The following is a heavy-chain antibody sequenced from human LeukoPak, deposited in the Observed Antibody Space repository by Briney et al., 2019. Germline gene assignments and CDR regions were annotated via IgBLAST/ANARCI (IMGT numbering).Heavy chain of an antibody. CDR1: GGSISSGSYY. V-gene: IGHV4-39*07. Sequence: PSQTLSLTCTVSGGSISSGSYYWSWIRQPPGKGLEWIGSIYYSGSTYYNPSLKSRVTISVDTSKNQFSLKLSSVTAADTAVYYCARESVTTNYFDYWGQGTLVTVSS. J-gene: IGHJ4*02. CDR3: ARESVTTNYFDY. CDR2: IYYSGST. D-gene: IGHD4-17*01.